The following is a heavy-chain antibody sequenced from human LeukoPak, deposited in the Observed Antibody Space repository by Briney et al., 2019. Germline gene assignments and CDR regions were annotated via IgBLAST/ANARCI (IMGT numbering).Heavy chain of an antibody. D-gene: IGHD3-16*02. CDR2: IVFGSGNT. CDR1: GFTFTSSA. V-gene: IGHV1-58*02. J-gene: IGHJ4*02. CDR3: AANYDYVWGSYRYTENYFDY. Sequence: SVKVSCKASGFTFTSSAMQWVRQARGQRLEWIGWIVFGSGNTNYAQKFQERVTITRDMSTSTAYMELSSLRSEDTAVYYCAANYDYVWGSYRYTENYFDYWGQGTLVTVSS.